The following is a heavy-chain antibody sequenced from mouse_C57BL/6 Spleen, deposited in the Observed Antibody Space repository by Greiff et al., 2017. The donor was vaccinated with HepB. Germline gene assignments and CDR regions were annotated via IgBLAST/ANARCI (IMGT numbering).Heavy chain of an antibody. V-gene: IGHV14-1*01. D-gene: IGHD2-1*01. CDR1: GFNIKDYY. J-gene: IGHJ4*01. CDR2: IDPEDGDT. Sequence: EVQLQQSGAELVRPGASVKLSCTASGFNIKDYYMHWVKQRPEQGLEWIGRIDPEDGDTEYAPKFQGKATMTADTSSNTAYLQLSRLTSEDTAVYYCTTGGDGNSIYAMDYWGQGTSVTVSS. CDR3: TTGGDGNSIYAMDY.